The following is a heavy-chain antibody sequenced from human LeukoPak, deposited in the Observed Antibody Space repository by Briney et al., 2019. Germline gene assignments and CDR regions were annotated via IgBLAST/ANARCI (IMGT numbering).Heavy chain of an antibody. J-gene: IGHJ5*02. CDR3: ARGLRGYDFWSGYYAWFDP. CDR2: INHSGST. Sequence: SETPSLTCAVYGGSFSGYYWSWIRQPPGKGLEWIGEINHSGSTNYNPSLKSRVTISVDTSKNQFSLKLSSVTAADTAVYYCARGLRGYDFWSGYYAWFDPWGQGTLVTVSS. D-gene: IGHD3-3*01. V-gene: IGHV4-34*01. CDR1: GGSFSGYY.